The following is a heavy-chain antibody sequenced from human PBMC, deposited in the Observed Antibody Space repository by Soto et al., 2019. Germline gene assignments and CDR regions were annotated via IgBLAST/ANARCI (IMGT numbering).Heavy chain of an antibody. V-gene: IGHV3-33*01. CDR3: ARDRRRGWFAFEMDV. D-gene: IGHD3-10*01. CDR2: IWYDGSNK. CDR1: GFNFSSDG. Sequence: GGALRLSCAASGFNFSSDGMHWFRQAPCKGLEWVAVIWYDGSNKYYADSVKGRFTISRDNSKNTLYLQMNSLRAEDTAVYYCARDRRRGWFAFEMDVWGQGTTVTVSS. J-gene: IGHJ6*02.